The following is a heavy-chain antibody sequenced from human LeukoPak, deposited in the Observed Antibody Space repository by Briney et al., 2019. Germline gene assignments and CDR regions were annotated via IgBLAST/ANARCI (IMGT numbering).Heavy chain of an antibody. CDR3: ARDPGYYDSSGYYVPYDFDY. CDR1: GYTFTGYY. CDR2: INPSGGST. D-gene: IGHD3-22*01. Sequence: GASVKVSCKASGYTFTGYYMHWVRQAPGQGLEWMGIINPSGGSTSYAQKFQGRVTMTRDTSTSTVYMELSSLRSEDTAVYYCARDPGYYDSSGYYVPYDFDYWGQGTLVTVSS. J-gene: IGHJ4*02. V-gene: IGHV1-46*01.